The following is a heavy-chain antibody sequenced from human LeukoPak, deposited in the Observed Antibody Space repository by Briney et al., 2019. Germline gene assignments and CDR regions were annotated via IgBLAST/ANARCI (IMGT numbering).Heavy chain of an antibody. CDR1: GYTFTSYG. CDR3: ARLSGRLQDF. D-gene: IGHD1-26*01. CDR2: ISAYNGYT. V-gene: IGHV1-18*01. Sequence: ASVKVSCKASGYTFTSYGISWVRQAPGQGLQWMGWISAYNGYTHYAQMLQGRVTMTTDTSTSTVSMELRSLRSDDTAVYYCARLSGRLQDFWGQGTLVTVSS. J-gene: IGHJ4*02.